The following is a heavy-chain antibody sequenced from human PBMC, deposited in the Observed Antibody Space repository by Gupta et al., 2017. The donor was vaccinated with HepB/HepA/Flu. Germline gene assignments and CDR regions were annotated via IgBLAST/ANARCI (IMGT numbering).Heavy chain of an antibody. CDR1: QDTFHSHY. CDR3: ERGRVPTTKSGWLDH. J-gene: IGHJ5*02. D-gene: IGHD1-26*01. Sequence: QVQLVQSGPEVKPPGASVKISCKTSQDTFHSHYIHWVRQAPGQGLEWLGVINPMGDGTNYAQTFRGRVTLTRDTSTSSFYMEFTSLRSEDTAVYDCERGRVPTTKSGWLDHWGQGNRVTVSS. V-gene: IGHV1-46*02. CDR2: INPMGDGT.